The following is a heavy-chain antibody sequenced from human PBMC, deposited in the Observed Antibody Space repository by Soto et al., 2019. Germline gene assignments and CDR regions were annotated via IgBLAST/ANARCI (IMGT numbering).Heavy chain of an antibody. Sequence: SETLSLTCAVYGGSFSGYYWSWIRQPPGKGLEWIGEINHSGSTNYTPSLKSRVTIPVDTSKNQFSLKLSSVTAADTAVYYCARGKSETYYFDYWGQGTLVTVSS. CDR1: GGSFSGYY. CDR2: INHSGST. CDR3: ARGKSETYYFDY. V-gene: IGHV4-34*01. J-gene: IGHJ4*02.